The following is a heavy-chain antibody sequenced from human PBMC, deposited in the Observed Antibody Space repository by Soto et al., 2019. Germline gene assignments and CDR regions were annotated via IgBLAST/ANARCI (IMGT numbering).Heavy chain of an antibody. CDR2: ISYDGSNK. J-gene: IGHJ4*02. Sequence: PGGSLRLSCAASGFTFSSYGMHWVRQAPGKGLEWVAVISYDGSNKYYADSVKGRFTISIDNAKNTLYLQMNSLRAEDTAVYYCVRDRAWNIFGNWGQGILVTVSS. CDR1: GFTFSSYG. V-gene: IGHV3-30*03. D-gene: IGHD1-1*01. CDR3: VRDRAWNIFGN.